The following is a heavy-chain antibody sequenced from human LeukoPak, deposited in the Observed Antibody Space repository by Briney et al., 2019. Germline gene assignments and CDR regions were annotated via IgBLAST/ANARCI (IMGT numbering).Heavy chain of an antibody. V-gene: IGHV3-23*01. CDR2: ISDAGGRT. D-gene: IGHD1-14*01. Sequence: GGSLRLSCVASGFTFSSYAMSWVRQAPGKGLEWVSAISDAGGRTYYADSVKGRFTISRDNSKNTLYLQMNSLRAEDTAVYYCAKYPDRYFYSGMDVWGQGTTVTVSS. J-gene: IGHJ6*02. CDR1: GFTFSSYA. CDR3: AKYPDRYFYSGMDV.